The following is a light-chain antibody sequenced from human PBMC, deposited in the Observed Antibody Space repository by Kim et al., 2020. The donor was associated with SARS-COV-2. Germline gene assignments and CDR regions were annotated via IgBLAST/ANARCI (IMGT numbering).Light chain of an antibody. CDR2: HTS. V-gene: IGKV2D-29*01. CDR1: QRLLHSDGKTY. CDR3: MPSIEVPYS. Sequence: PPASISCKSIQRLLHSDGKTYVYWYLQKPAPPPQHLIYHTSIRFSGVPDRFSGSGSATGFTLKLRRVETEDVGVYYCMPSIEVPYSFGQGTKLEI. J-gene: IGKJ2*03.